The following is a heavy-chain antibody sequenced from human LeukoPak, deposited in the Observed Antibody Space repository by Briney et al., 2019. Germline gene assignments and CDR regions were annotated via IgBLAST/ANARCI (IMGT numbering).Heavy chain of an antibody. D-gene: IGHD2-2*01. V-gene: IGHV4-31*03. Sequence: SETLSLTCTVSGGSISSGGYYWSWIRQHPGKGLEWIGYIYYSGSTYYNPSLKSRVTISVDTSKNQFSLKLSSVTAADTAVCYCARTYCSSTSCPRAGMDVWGQGTTVTVPS. CDR2: IYYSGST. J-gene: IGHJ6*02. CDR3: ARTYCSSTSCPRAGMDV. CDR1: GGSISSGGYY.